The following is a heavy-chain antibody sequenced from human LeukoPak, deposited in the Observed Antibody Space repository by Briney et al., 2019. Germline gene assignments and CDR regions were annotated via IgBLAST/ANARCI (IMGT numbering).Heavy chain of an antibody. CDR2: MNPNSGNT. J-gene: IGHJ6*02. D-gene: IGHD3-3*01. CDR3: ARGLEGFLASGDYYYYGMDV. V-gene: IGHV1-8*01. CDR1: GYTFTSYD. Sequence: GASVKVSCKASGYTFTSYDINWVRQATGQGLEWMGWMNPNSGNTGYAQKFQGRVTMTRNTSISTAYMELSSLRSEDTAVYYCARGLEGFLASGDYYYYGMDVRGQGTTVTVSS.